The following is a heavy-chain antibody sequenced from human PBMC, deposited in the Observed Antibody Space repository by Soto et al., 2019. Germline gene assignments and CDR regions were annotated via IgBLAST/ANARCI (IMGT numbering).Heavy chain of an antibody. Sequence: ASVKVSCKASGYTFTSYGISWVRQAPGQGLEWMGWISAYNGNTNYAQKLQGRVTMTTDTSTSTAYMELRSLRSDDTAVYYCAREVITGTKEHYYYYGMDVWGQGTTVPVSS. CDR3: AREVITGTKEHYYYYGMDV. CDR2: ISAYNGNT. CDR1: GYTFTSYG. V-gene: IGHV1-18*01. D-gene: IGHD1-20*01. J-gene: IGHJ6*02.